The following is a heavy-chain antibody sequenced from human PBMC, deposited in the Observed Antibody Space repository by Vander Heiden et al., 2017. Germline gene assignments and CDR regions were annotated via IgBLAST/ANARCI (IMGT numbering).Heavy chain of an antibody. CDR3: ARNGYYSADD. D-gene: IGHD3-3*01. CDR2: ILHTGNI. J-gene: IGHJ4*02. V-gene: IGHV4-4*02. Sequence: QVQLQESGPGLVKPSGTLSLTCAVPGRSITSNWWTWVRQPPGKGLEWIGEILHTGNINYNPSLRSRTTISLDKSKNQFSLNVHSVTAADTAVYYCARNGYYSADDWGPGILVTVSS. CDR1: GRSITSNW.